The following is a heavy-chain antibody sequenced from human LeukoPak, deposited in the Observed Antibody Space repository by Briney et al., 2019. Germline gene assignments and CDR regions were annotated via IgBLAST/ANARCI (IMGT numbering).Heavy chain of an antibody. V-gene: IGHV3-20*04. CDR1: GFTFDDYG. D-gene: IGHD6-13*01. CDR3: AKEKVLATVGTVGFDP. CDR2: INWNGGST. Sequence: GGSLRLSCAASGFTFDDYGMSWVRQAPGKRLEWVSGINWNGGSTGYADSVKGRFTISRDNAKNSLYLQMNSLRAEDTAVYYCAKEKVLATVGTVGFDPWGQGTLVTVSS. J-gene: IGHJ5*02.